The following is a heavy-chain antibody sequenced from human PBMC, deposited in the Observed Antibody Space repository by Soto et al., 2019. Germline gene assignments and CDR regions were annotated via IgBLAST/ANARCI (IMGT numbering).Heavy chain of an antibody. D-gene: IGHD1-7*01. Sequence: QVQLVQSGAEVKKPGASVKVSCKASGYTFTSYAMHWVRQAPGQRLEWMGGFDPEDGETIYAQKFQGRVTMTEDTSTDTAYMELSSLRSEDTAVYYCATVRITGTTYWFDPWGQGTLVTVSS. J-gene: IGHJ5*02. CDR3: ATVRITGTTYWFDP. CDR2: FDPEDGET. V-gene: IGHV1-24*01. CDR1: GYTFTSYA.